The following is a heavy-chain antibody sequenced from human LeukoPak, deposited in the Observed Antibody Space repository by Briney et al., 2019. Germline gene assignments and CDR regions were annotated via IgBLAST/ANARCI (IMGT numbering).Heavy chain of an antibody. Sequence: SDTLSLTCTVSGGSLSSYYWSWIRQPAGKGLEWIGRIHTSGSTNYNPSLKSRVTMSIDTSKNQFSLKLSSVTAADTAVYYCARGSWKTGMLSPYYFDYWGQGTLVTVSS. CDR3: ARGSWKTGMLSPYYFDY. CDR1: GGSLSSYY. D-gene: IGHD3-16*01. J-gene: IGHJ4*02. CDR2: IHTSGST. V-gene: IGHV4-4*07.